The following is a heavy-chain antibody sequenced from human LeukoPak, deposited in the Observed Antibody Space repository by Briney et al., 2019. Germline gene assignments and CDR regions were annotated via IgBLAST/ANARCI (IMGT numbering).Heavy chain of an antibody. CDR2: IYYSGST. CDR1: GGSISSYY. J-gene: IGHJ4*02. CDR3: ARLDYGDYYYFDY. Sequence: SETLSLTCTVSGGSISSYYWSWLRQPPGKGLEWIGYIYYSGSTNYNPSLKSRVTISVDTSKNQFSLKLSSVTAADTAVYYCARLDYGDYYYFDYWGQGTLVTVSS. D-gene: IGHD4-17*01. V-gene: IGHV4-59*08.